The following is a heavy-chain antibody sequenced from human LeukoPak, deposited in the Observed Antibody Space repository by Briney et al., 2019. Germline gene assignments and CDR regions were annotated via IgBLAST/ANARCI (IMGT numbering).Heavy chain of an antibody. V-gene: IGHV1-69*13. CDR1: GGTFSSYA. D-gene: IGHD3-10*01. CDR3: ASDNAVRGVIGFDYYYGMDV. CDR2: IIPIFGTA. Sequence: WASVKVSCKASGGTFSSYAISWVRQASGQGLEWMGGIIPIFGTANYAQKFQGRVTITADESTSTAYMELSSLRSEDTAVYYCASDNAVRGVIGFDYYYGMDVWGKGTTVTVSS. J-gene: IGHJ6*04.